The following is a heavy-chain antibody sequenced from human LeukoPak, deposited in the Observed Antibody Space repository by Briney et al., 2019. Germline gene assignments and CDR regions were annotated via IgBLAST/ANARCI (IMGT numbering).Heavy chain of an antibody. J-gene: IGHJ4*02. CDR3: ARDGEFEYSSSSLDY. CDR2: IWYDGSNK. V-gene: IGHV3-33*01. D-gene: IGHD6-6*01. Sequence: GRSLRLSCAASGFTFSSYGMHWVRQAPGKGLEWVAVIWYDGSNKYYTDSVKGRFPISRDNSKNTLYLQMNSLRADDTAVYYCARDGEFEYSSSSLDYWGQGTLVTVSS. CDR1: GFTFSSYG.